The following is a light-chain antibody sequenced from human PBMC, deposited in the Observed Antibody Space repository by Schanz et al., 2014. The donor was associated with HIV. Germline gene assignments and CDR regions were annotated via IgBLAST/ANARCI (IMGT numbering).Light chain of an antibody. CDR2: AAS. V-gene: IGKV1-9*01. J-gene: IGKJ3*01. CDR1: QGISSY. Sequence: IQLTQSPSSLSAFVGDRVTITCRASQGISSYLAWYQQKPGKPPKVLIYAASTLQSGVPSRFSGSGSGTDFTLTINSLQPEDIATYYCQQYDNLPFTFGPGTKVDIK. CDR3: QQYDNLPFT.